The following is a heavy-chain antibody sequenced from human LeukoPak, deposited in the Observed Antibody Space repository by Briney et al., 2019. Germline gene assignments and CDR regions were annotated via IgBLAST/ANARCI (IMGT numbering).Heavy chain of an antibody. CDR3: ARGGWYYFDY. Sequence: SETLSLTCTVSGGSISSSSYYWGWIRQPPGKGLEWIGSIYYSGSTYYNPSLKSRVTISVDTSKNQFSLKLSSVTAADTAVYYCARGGWYYFDYWGQGTLVTVSS. CDR1: GGSISSSSYY. J-gene: IGHJ4*02. V-gene: IGHV4-39*07. D-gene: IGHD6-19*01. CDR2: IYYSGST.